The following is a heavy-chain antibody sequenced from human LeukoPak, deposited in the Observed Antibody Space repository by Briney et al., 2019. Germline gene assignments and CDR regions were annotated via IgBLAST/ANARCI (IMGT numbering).Heavy chain of an antibody. CDR2: IYSTGNT. CDR3: ARGPYSYDSSGAFDI. Sequence: SETLSLTCTVSSGSISIYSWSWIRQPPGKGLEWIGYIYSTGNTNYNPSLKSRVTISVDTSKNQFSLKLSSVTAADTAVYFCARGPYSYDSSGAFDIWGQGTMVTVSS. CDR1: SGSISIYS. V-gene: IGHV4-59*08. J-gene: IGHJ3*02. D-gene: IGHD3-22*01.